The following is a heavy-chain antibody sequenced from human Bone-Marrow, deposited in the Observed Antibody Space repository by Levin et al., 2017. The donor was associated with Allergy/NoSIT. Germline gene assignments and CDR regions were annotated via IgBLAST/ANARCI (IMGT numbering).Heavy chain of an antibody. D-gene: IGHD5-12*01. CDR3: ARRRVVAAIYDDDAFDI. V-gene: IGHV5-51*01. Sequence: GGSLRLSCKGSGSTFTSYWIGWVRQMPGKGLDWIGTIYPGDSNTKYSPSFQGQVTITADKSFSTAYLQWSSLKSSDTAMYFCARRRVVAAIYDDDAFDIWGQGTMVTVSS. CDR1: GSTFTSYW. J-gene: IGHJ3*02. CDR2: IYPGDSNT.